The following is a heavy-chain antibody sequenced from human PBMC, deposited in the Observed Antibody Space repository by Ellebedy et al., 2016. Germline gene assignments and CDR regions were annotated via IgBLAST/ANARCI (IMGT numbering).Heavy chain of an antibody. Sequence: GGSLRLSXAASGFNVNGNAMTWVRQAPGRGLEWVSRIHNEGNIIFYADSVKGRFTISRDNAKNTLFLQMNSLRAEDTAIYYCARDGDGYNQDYWGQGTLVTVSS. V-gene: IGHV3-74*01. CDR3: ARDGDGYNQDY. D-gene: IGHD5-24*01. J-gene: IGHJ4*02. CDR1: GFNVNGNA. CDR2: IHNEGNII.